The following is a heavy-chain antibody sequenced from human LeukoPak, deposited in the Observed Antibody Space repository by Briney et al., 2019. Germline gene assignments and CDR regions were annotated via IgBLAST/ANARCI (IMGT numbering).Heavy chain of an antibody. V-gene: IGHV4-59*01. Sequence: SATLSLTCTVSGGSISSYYWSWIRQPPGEGLEWNGYIYYSGSTNYNPSLKSRVTISVDSSKNQCSLKLSSVTAADTAVYYSARDKRAAAGQTFDYWGQGTLVTVSS. D-gene: IGHD6-13*01. J-gene: IGHJ4*02. CDR2: IYYSGST. CDR3: ARDKRAAAGQTFDY. CDR1: GGSISSYY.